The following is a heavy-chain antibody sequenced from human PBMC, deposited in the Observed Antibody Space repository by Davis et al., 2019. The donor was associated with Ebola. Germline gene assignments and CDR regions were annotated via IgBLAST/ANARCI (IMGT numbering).Heavy chain of an antibody. CDR3: AKDSGSGSLRWFWYFDL. V-gene: IGHV3-9*01. Sequence: PGGSLRLSCATSGFSFSYYWMSWVRQAPGKGLEWVSGISWNSGSIGYADSVKGPFTISRDNAKNSLYLQMNSLRAEDTALYYCAKDSGSGSLRWFWYFDLWGRGTLVTVSS. J-gene: IGHJ2*01. D-gene: IGHD1-26*01. CDR2: ISWNSGSI. CDR1: GFSFSYYW.